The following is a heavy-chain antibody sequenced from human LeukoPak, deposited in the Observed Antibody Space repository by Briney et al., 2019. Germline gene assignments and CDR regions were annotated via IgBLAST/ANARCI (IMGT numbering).Heavy chain of an antibody. V-gene: IGHV3-23*01. CDR2: ISGSAGNT. J-gene: IGHJ6*03. Sequence: GGSLRLSCAASGFTFNNYAMSWVRQAPGKGLEWVSSISGSAGNTYYADSVKGRFTISRDNSKNTLYLQMNSLRAEDTAVYYCAKGGIPYCSGGSCNPYYMDVWGKGTTVTVSS. D-gene: IGHD2-15*01. CDR3: AKGGIPYCSGGSCNPYYMDV. CDR1: GFTFNNYA.